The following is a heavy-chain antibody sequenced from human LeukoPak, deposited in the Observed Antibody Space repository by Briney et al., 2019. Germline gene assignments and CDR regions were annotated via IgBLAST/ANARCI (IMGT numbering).Heavy chain of an antibody. CDR2: IYYSGST. V-gene: IGHV4-59*01. CDR3: ASEDYYYGSGSYF. CDR1: GGSFSGYY. D-gene: IGHD3-10*01. J-gene: IGHJ4*02. Sequence: PSETLSLTCAVYGGSFSGYYWSWIRQPPGKGLEWIGYIYYSGSTNYNPSLKSRVTISVDTSKNQFSLKLSSVTAADTAVYYCASEDYYYGSGSYFWGQGTLVTVSS.